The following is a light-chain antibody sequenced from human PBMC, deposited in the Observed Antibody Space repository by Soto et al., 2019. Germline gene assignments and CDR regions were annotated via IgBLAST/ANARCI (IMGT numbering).Light chain of an antibody. V-gene: IGKV1-39*01. J-gene: IGKJ1*01. Sequence: EIQMTQSPSSLYASVGDRVSITSRASQGISSWLAWYQQKPGKAPKLLIYAASSLQTGVPSRFSGSGSGTDFSLTISSLQPEDFSTYYCQQSYSTPRTFGQGTKVDIK. CDR3: QQSYSTPRT. CDR1: QGISSW. CDR2: AAS.